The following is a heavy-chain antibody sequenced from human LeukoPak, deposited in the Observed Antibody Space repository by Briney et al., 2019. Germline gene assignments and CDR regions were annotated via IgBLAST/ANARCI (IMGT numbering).Heavy chain of an antibody. CDR2: IWYDGSNK. CDR3: TRSLNY. Sequence: PGRSLRLSCAASGFTFSNYGMHWVRQAPGKGLEWVAVIWYDGSNKYYVDSVKGRFTISRDNARSSLYLQMDSLRVEDTAIYYCTRSLNYWGQGTLVTVSS. V-gene: IGHV3-33*01. J-gene: IGHJ4*02. CDR1: GFTFSNYG.